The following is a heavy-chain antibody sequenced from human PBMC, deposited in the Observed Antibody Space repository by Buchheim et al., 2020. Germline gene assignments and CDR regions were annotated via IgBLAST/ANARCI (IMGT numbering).Heavy chain of an antibody. Sequence: EVQLVESGGGLVQTGGSLRLSCVASGFTFSRYAMSWVRQAPGKGLEWVSVTSGSGGSAYHDDSVKGRITISRDHSNNTLYLQMNSLRAEDTAVYYCAKELLPSYYYYGMDVWGQGTT. CDR2: TSGSGGSA. V-gene: IGHV3-23*04. J-gene: IGHJ6*02. CDR1: GFTFSRYA. CDR3: AKELLPSYYYYGMDV. D-gene: IGHD1-26*01.